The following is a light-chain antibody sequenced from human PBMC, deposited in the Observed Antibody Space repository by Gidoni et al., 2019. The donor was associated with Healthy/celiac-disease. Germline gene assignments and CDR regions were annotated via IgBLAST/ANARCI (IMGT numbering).Light chain of an antibody. Sequence: IVLPPSPAPLSLSPGERATLSCRASQSVSSYLAWYQQKPGQAPRLLIYDASNRATGIPARFSGSGSGTDFTLTISSLEPEDFAVYYCQQRSNWPLTFGGGTKVEIK. CDR1: QSVSSY. CDR3: QQRSNWPLT. CDR2: DAS. J-gene: IGKJ4*01. V-gene: IGKV3-11*01.